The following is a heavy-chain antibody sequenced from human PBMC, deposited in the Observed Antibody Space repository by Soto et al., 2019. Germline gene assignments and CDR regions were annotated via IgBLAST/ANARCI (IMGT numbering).Heavy chain of an antibody. Sequence: EVQLLESGGGLVQPGGSLRLSCAASGFTFINYAMNWVRQAPGKGLQWVATITGGGDATFYTDSVKGRFTISRDFSSNTASPQMNTLGPDDTAVYYWARKVLGSTTRPDYWYFDLWGCGTRVTVSS. V-gene: IGHV3-23*01. CDR2: ITGGGDAT. D-gene: IGHD3-10*01. CDR3: ARKVLGSTTRPDYWYFDL. J-gene: IGHJ2*01. CDR1: GFTFINYA.